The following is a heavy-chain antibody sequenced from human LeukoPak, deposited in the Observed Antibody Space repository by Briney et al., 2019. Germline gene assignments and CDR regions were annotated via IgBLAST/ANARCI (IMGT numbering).Heavy chain of an antibody. CDR2: INHSGST. V-gene: IGHV4-34*01. CDR3: ARTNGDLLSITPYLDY. J-gene: IGHJ4*02. Sequence: PSETLSLTCAVYGGSFSGYYWSWIRQPPGKGLEWIGEINHSGSTNYNPSLKSRVTISVDTSKNQFSLKLSSVTAADTAVYYCARTNGDLLSITPYLDYWGQGTLVTVSS. D-gene: IGHD4-17*01. CDR1: GGSFSGYY.